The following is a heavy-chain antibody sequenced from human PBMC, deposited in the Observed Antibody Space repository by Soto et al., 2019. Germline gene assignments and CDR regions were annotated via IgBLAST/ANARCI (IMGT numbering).Heavy chain of an antibody. CDR1: GGSISSGGYY. CDR3: ASRIDYDSSGSYFDY. CDR2: IYYSGST. J-gene: IGHJ4*02. D-gene: IGHD3-22*01. Sequence: QVQLQESGPGLVKPSQTLSLTCTVSGGSISSGGYYWSWIRQHPGKGLEWIGYIYYSGSTYYNPSLKSRVTXSXDXSEXQFSLKLSSVTAADTAVYYCASRIDYDSSGSYFDYWGQGTLVTVSS. V-gene: IGHV4-31*03.